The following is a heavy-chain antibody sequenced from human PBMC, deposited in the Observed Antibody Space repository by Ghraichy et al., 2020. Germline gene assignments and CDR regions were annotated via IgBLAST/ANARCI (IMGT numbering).Heavy chain of an antibody. V-gene: IGHV3-7*01. Sequence: GASLRLSCAASGFTFSSYWMSWVRQAPGKGLEWVANIKQDGSEKYYVDSVKGRFTISRDNAKNSLYLQMNSLRAEDTAVYYFRPRTSCYQVFDYWGQGTLVTVSS. CDR2: IKQDGSEK. CDR1: GFTFSSYW. D-gene: IGHD2-2*01. J-gene: IGHJ4*02. CDR3: RPRTSCYQVFDY.